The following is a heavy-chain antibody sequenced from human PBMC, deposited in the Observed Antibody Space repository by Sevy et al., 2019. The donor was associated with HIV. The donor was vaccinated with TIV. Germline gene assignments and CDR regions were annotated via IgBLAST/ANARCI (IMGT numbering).Heavy chain of an antibody. CDR3: ARGGETPRGFDP. D-gene: IGHD3-16*01. Sequence: SETLSLTCTVSGGSIRSVTWWHWVRQPPGKGLEWFGEIYHSGSSNYNPSLKSRVTISVDNSKNQFSLKLSSVTAADTAVYYCARGGETPRGFDPWGQGTLVTVSS. CDR2: IYHSGSS. V-gene: IGHV4-4*02. J-gene: IGHJ5*02. CDR1: GGSIRSVTW.